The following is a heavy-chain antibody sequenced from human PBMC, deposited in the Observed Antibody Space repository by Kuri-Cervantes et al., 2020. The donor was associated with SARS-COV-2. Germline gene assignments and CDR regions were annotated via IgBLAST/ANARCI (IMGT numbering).Heavy chain of an antibody. J-gene: IGHJ4*02. V-gene: IGHV4-61*01. D-gene: IGHD6-13*01. CDR2: IYYSGST. CDR3: ARAAAAGNIGGFDY. CDR1: GGSISSGSYY. Sequence: GSLRLSCTVSGGSISSGSYYWSWIRQPPGKGLEWIGYIYYSGSTNYNPSLKSRVTISVDTSKNQFSLKLSSVTAADTAVYYCARAAAAGNIGGFDYWGQGTLVTVSS.